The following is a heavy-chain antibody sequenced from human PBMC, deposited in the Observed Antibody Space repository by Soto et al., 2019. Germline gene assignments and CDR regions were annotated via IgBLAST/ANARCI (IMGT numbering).Heavy chain of an antibody. V-gene: IGHV1-69*01. D-gene: IGHD6-6*01. CDR2: IIPVFGAA. CDR3: ARTMEQLVPPDYYYYGMDV. Sequence: QVQLVQSGAEVKKPGSSVKVSCKASGGTFSSYAISWVRQAPGQGLEWMGGIIPVFGAANYAQRFQGRVTLTADESTSTAYMELISLRSDATAVYYCARTMEQLVPPDYYYYGMDVWGQGTTVTVSS. J-gene: IGHJ6*02. CDR1: GGTFSSYA.